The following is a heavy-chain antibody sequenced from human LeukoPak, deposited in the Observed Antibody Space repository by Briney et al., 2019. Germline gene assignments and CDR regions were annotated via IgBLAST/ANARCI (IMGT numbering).Heavy chain of an antibody. D-gene: IGHD2-2*01. Sequence: PSETLSLTCTVSGGSISSYYWSWIRQPPGKGLEWIGYIYYSGSTNYNPSLKSRVTISVDTSKNQFSLKLSSVTAADTAVYYCARASSTSTTWGQGTLVTVSS. CDR2: IYYSGST. J-gene: IGHJ5*02. V-gene: IGHV4-59*08. CDR1: GGSISSYY. CDR3: ARASSTSTT.